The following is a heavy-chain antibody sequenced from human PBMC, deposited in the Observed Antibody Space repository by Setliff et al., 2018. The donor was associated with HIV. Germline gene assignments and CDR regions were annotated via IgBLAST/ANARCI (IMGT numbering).Heavy chain of an antibody. CDR2: IYHSGST. CDR1: GYSISSGYY. Sequence: PSETLSLTCAVSGYSISSGYYWGWIRQPPGKGLEWIGSIYHSGSTYYNPSLKSRVTISVDTSKNQFSLKLSSVTAADTAVYYCARGGGPDTNFDLWGQGTLVTVSS. J-gene: IGHJ4*02. CDR3: ARGGGPDTNFDL. V-gene: IGHV4-38-2*01. D-gene: IGHD5-18*01.